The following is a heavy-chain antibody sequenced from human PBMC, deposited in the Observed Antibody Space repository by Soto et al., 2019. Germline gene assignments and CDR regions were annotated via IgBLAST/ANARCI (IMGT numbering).Heavy chain of an antibody. CDR3: AHEPAAGSSEARWHS. CDR1: GFSLSTSGVG. V-gene: IGHV2-5*02. Sequence: QITLKESGPTLVKPTQTLTLTCTFSGFSLSTSGVGVGWIRQPPGKALEWLALIYWDDDNRYNPSLKNRLTIXXDXSIXQVVLTMTDMDPVDTATYYCAHEPAAGSSEARWHSWGQGTLVTVSS. D-gene: IGHD6-13*01. J-gene: IGHJ4*02. CDR2: IYWDDDN.